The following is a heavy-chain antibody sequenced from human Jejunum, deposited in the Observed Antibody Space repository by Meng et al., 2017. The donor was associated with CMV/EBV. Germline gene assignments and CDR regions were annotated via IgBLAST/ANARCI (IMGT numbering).Heavy chain of an antibody. V-gene: IGHV4-61*01. Sequence: VSGGSVTSGTYYWSWIRQPPGKGLEWIGYIYYSGSTNYNPSLKSRVTISVDTSKNQFSLKLSSVTAADTAVYYCARDQDTTMLAYWGQGTLVPSPQ. CDR2: IYYSGST. J-gene: IGHJ4*02. D-gene: IGHD3-10*02. CDR3: ARDQDTTMLAY. CDR1: GGSVTSGTYY.